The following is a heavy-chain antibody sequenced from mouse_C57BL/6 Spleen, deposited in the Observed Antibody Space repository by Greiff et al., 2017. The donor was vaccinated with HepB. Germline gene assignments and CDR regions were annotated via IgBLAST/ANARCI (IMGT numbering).Heavy chain of an antibody. CDR3: ARTYYYGSSYQGAMDY. CDR2: IYPGDGDT. D-gene: IGHD1-1*01. J-gene: IGHJ4*01. Sequence: VQLQQSGPELVKPGASVKISCKASGYAFSSSWMNWVKQRPGKGLEWIGRIYPGDGDTNYNGKFKGKATLTADKSSSTAYMQLSSLTSEDSAVYFCARTYYYGSSYQGAMDYWGQGTSVTVSS. V-gene: IGHV1-82*01. CDR1: GYAFSSSW.